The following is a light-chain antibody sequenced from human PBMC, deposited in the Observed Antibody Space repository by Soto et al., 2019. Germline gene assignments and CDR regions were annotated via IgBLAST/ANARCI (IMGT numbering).Light chain of an antibody. J-gene: IGLJ3*02. CDR2: SDN. V-gene: IGLV1-44*01. CDR3: AVWDDSLNGWV. CDR1: SSNIGSNT. Sequence: QSVLTQPPSASGTPGQRVTIYCFGSSSNIGSNTVNWYQQVPGTAPKLLIYSDNQRPSGVPDRFSGSKSGTSASLAISGLQSEAEGDYYCAVWDDSLNGWVFGGGTKLTVL.